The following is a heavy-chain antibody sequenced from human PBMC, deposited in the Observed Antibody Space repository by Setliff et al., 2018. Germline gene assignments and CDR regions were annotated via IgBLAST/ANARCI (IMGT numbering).Heavy chain of an antibody. CDR1: GDSISIGAYF. Sequence: KPSETLSLTCSVSGDSISIGAYFWSWIRHRPGEGLEYIGHITSSGYTNYSPSLQGRVAISEDTSENQFSLKLSSVTAADTAIYFCVRGRTSGLFLSRFDPWGQGTLVTVPQ. CDR3: VRGRTSGLFLSRFDP. J-gene: IGHJ5*02. CDR2: ITSSGYT. V-gene: IGHV4-31*03. D-gene: IGHD2-21*01.